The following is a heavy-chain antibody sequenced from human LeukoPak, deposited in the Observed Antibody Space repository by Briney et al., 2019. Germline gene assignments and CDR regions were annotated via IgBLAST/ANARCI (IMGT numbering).Heavy chain of an antibody. CDR1: GFTFSSYG. CDR2: ISYDGSNK. V-gene: IGHV3-30*03. Sequence: QAGGSLRLSCAASGFTFSSYGMHWVRQAPGKGLEWVAVISYDGSNKYYADSVKGRFTISRDNSKNTLYLQMNSLRAEDTAVYYCARMARDYFDSSGYPVQYWGQGTLVTVPS. CDR3: ARMARDYFDSSGYPVQY. J-gene: IGHJ4*02. D-gene: IGHD3-22*01.